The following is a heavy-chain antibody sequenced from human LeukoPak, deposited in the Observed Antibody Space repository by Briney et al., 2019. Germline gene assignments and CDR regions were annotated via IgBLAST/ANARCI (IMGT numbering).Heavy chain of an antibody. J-gene: IGHJ4*02. CDR2: IKQDGSEK. CDR3: ASLYSSKTNDY. V-gene: IGHV3-7*02. D-gene: IGHD6-19*01. Sequence: GGSLRLSCAASGFTFSLYWMSWVRQAPGKGLEWVANIKQDGSEKYYVDSVKGRFTISRDNAKNSLYLQMNSLRAEDTAVYYCASLYSSKTNDYWGQGTLVTVSS. CDR1: GFTFSLYW.